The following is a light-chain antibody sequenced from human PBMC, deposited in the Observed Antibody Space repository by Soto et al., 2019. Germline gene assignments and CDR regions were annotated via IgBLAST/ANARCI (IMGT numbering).Light chain of an antibody. V-gene: IGLV2-14*01. CDR3: SSYTSSSTLI. CDR2: EVS. J-gene: IGLJ1*01. CDR1: RGAVGGYNY. Sequence: QSVLTQPASVLGPLGPSVASSSPGARGAVGGYNYVSWYQQHPGKAPKLMIYEVSNRPSGVSNRFSGSKSGNTASLTISGLQAEDEADYYCSSYTSSSTLIFGTGTKVTVL.